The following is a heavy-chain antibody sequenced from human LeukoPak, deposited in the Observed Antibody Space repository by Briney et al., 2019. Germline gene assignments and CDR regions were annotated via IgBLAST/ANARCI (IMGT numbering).Heavy chain of an antibody. V-gene: IGHV3-20*04. CDR1: GFTFDDYG. Sequence: PGGSLRLSCAASGFTFDDYGMSWVRRAPGKGLEWVSGINWNGGRTGYADSVKGRFTISRDNAKNSLYLQMNSLRAEDTALYYCAREGYCSSTSCYTFDYWGQGTLVTVSS. CDR3: AREGYCSSTSCYTFDY. J-gene: IGHJ4*02. CDR2: INWNGGRT. D-gene: IGHD2-2*02.